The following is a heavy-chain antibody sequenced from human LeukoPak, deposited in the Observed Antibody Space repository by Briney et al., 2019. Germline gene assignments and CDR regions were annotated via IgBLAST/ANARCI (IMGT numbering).Heavy chain of an antibody. V-gene: IGHV1-18*01. J-gene: IGHJ6*03. Sequence: ASVKLSCKASGYTFTSYGISWVRQAPGQGLEWMGWISPDSGNTNYAQKLQGRVTMTTDTSTSTAYMELRSLRSDDTAVYYCARGSAHNYDYCYMDVWGKGTTVTVSS. D-gene: IGHD2-21*01. CDR3: ARGSAHNYDYCYMDV. CDR2: ISPDSGNT. CDR1: GYTFTSYG.